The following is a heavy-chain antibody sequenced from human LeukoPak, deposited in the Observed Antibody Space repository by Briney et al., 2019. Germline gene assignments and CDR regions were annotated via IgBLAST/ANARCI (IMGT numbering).Heavy chain of an antibody. J-gene: IGHJ4*02. V-gene: IGHV1-2*02. CDR1: GYTFSAYY. D-gene: IGHD5-12*01. CDR2: INPNTGDT. CDR3: ARALPDSQAYSGYVTIPYHFDL. Sequence: ASVKVSCKASGYTFSAYYMNWVRQAPGQGLEWMGWINPNTGDTNFAQEFQGRVTMTRDTSISTAYMELSRLRSDDTAVYYCARALPDSQAYSGYVTIPYHFDLWGQGTLVTVSS.